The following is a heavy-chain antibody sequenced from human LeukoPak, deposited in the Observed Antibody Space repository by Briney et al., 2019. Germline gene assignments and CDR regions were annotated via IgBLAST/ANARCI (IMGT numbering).Heavy chain of an antibody. CDR1: GFTVSSNY. Sequence: QPGGSLRLSCAASGFTVSSNYMSWVRQAPGKGLEWVSVIYSGGSTYYADSVKGRFTISRDNSKNTLYLQTNSLRAEDTAVYYCARTNEMAALDYWGQGTLVTVSS. CDR2: IYSGGST. J-gene: IGHJ4*02. CDR3: ARTNEMAALDY. V-gene: IGHV3-53*01. D-gene: IGHD5-24*01.